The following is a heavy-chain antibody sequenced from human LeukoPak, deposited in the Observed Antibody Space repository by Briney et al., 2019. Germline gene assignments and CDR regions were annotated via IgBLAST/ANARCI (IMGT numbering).Heavy chain of an antibody. Sequence: GGSLRLSCAASGFTFSSYAMSWVGQAPGKGLEWVPAMSGSGGSTYYADSVKGRFTISRDNSKNTLHLQLNSLRPDATAAYYCARAPWHPASPYYFDYWGQGTMVTASS. J-gene: IGHJ4*02. V-gene: IGHV3-23*01. CDR1: GFTFSSYA. D-gene: IGHD2-15*01. CDR2: MSGSGGST. CDR3: ARAPWHPASPYYFDY.